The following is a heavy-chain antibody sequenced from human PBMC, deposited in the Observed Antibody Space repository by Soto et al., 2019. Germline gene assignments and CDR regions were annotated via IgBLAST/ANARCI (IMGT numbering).Heavy chain of an antibody. D-gene: IGHD5-18*01. CDR3: ARQGYMGGYSYGYYGMEV. J-gene: IGHJ6*02. CDR1: GYSFTSYW. CDR2: IYPGDSGT. Sequence: GESLKISCKGSGYSFTSYWIGWVRQMPGKGLEWMGIIYPGDSGTRYSPSFQGQVTISADKSISTAYLQWSSLKASDTAMYYCARQGYMGGYSYGYYGMEVWGQGTTVTVSS. V-gene: IGHV5-51*01.